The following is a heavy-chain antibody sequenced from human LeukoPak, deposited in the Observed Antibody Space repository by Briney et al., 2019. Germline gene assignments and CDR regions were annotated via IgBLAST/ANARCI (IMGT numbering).Heavy chain of an antibody. CDR3: ASGVNYFDY. D-gene: IGHD3-3*01. V-gene: IGHV3-21*01. CDR1: GFSLISYN. CDR2: ISSRSSYI. J-gene: IGHJ4*02. Sequence: PGGSLRLSCAASGFSLISYNMNRVRQAPGKGLEWVSSISSRSSYIFYADSVKGRFTISRDNAKKSLYLQMNSLRAEDTAVYYCASGVNYFDYWGQGTLVTVSS.